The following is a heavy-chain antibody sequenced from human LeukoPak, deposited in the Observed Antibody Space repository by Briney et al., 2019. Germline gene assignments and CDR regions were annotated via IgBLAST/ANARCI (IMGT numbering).Heavy chain of an antibody. J-gene: IGHJ5*02. CDR2: INPNSGGT. V-gene: IGHV1-2*02. CDR1: GYTFTGYY. CDR3: ARDIIVGATGASFADWFDP. Sequence: GASVKVSCKASGYTFTGYYMHWVRQAPGQGLEWMGWINPNSGGTNYAQKFQGRVTMTRDTSISTAYMELSRLRSDDTAVYYCARDIIVGATGASFADWFDPWGQGTLVTVSS. D-gene: IGHD1-26*01.